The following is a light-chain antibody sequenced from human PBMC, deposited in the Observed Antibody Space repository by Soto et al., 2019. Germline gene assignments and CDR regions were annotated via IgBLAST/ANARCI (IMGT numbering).Light chain of an antibody. CDR2: GAS. Sequence: DIQMAQSPSSLSAFVGDRVTITCRASQSIINYLNWFQQKPGKGPHLLIYGASWLQAGVASRFSGSGSGTDFTLTIDSLQPEHFATYYCQQTYRTFRTFGRGAKVDLK. V-gene: IGKV1-39*01. CDR1: QSIINY. CDR3: QQTYRTFRT. J-gene: IGKJ1*01.